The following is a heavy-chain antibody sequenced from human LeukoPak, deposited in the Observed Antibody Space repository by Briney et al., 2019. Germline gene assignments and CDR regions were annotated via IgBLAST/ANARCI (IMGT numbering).Heavy chain of an antibody. CDR3: ARNLIPEQLVLNF. Sequence: SETLSLTCTVSGGSISSSSYYWGWIRQPPGKGLEWIGEINHSGSTNYNPSLKSRVTMSVDTSKNQFSLNLKSVTPEDTAVYYCARNLIPEQLVLNFWGQGTLVTVSS. CDR1: GGSISSSSYY. D-gene: IGHD6-13*01. J-gene: IGHJ4*02. CDR2: INHSGST. V-gene: IGHV4-39*07.